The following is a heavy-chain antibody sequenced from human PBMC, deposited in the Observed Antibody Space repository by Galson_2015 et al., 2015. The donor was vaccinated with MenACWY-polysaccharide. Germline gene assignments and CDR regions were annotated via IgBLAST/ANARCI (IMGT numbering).Heavy chain of an antibody. CDR2: IYYSGST. CDR3: ARDTTQRYSSGWYLDY. Sequence: ETLSLTCTVSGGSISSSSYYWGWIRQPPGKGLEWIGSIYYSGSTYYNPSLKSRVTISVDTSKNQFSLKLSSVTAADTAVYYCARDTTQRYSSGWYLDYWGQGTLVTVSS. D-gene: IGHD6-19*01. J-gene: IGHJ4*02. CDR1: GGSISSSSYY. V-gene: IGHV4-39*07.